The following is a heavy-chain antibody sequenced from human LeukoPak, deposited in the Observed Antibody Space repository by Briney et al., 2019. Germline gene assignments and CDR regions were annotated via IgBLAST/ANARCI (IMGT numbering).Heavy chain of an antibody. J-gene: IGHJ4*02. CDR3: ARDYYYGSGSYYSV. D-gene: IGHD3-10*01. V-gene: IGHV3-21*01. CDR2: ISSSSGYI. Sequence: GGSLRLSCAASGFTFSSYCMNWVRQAPGKGLEWVSSISSSSGYIYYTGSVKGRFTISRDNAKNSLYLQMNSLRVEDTAVYYCARDYYYGSGSYYSVWGQGTLVTVSS. CDR1: GFTFSSYC.